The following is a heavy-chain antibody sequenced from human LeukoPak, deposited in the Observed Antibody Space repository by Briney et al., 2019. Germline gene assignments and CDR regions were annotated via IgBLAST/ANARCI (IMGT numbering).Heavy chain of an antibody. Sequence: ASVKVSCKVSGYTLTVLSMHWVRQAPGKGLEWMGGFDPEDGETIYAQKFQGRVTMTEDTSTDTAYMELSSLRSEDTAVYYCATEGEGGWNLQGNAFDIWGQGTMVTVSS. CDR2: FDPEDGET. D-gene: IGHD1-7*01. CDR1: GYTLTVLS. CDR3: ATEGEGGWNLQGNAFDI. J-gene: IGHJ3*02. V-gene: IGHV1-24*01.